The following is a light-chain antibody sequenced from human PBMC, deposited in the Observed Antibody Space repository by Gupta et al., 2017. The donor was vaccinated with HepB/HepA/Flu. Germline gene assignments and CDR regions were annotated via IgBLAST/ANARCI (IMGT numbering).Light chain of an antibody. J-gene: IGLJ3*02. CDR3: AAWEGSLNGWV. Sequence: FVLTLPPSASCAPGQRVTISCSRSSSNVGGNTVNWYQQLPGTAPKLVIYSNNQRPSGVPDRFSGSKSGTSASLAISGLQSEDEGDYYCAAWEGSLNGWVFGGGTKVTVL. CDR2: SNN. V-gene: IGLV1-44*01. CDR1: SSNVGGNT.